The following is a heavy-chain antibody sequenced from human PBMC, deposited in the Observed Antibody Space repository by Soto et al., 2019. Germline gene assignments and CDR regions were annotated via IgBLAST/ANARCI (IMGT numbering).Heavy chain of an antibody. CDR1: GCNFITYG. V-gene: IGHV1-18*01. CDR3: ARDLIAVRPGWFDP. CDR2: ISVYHGNT. J-gene: IGHJ5*02. D-gene: IGHD6-6*01. Sequence: ASVKVSCQASGCNFITYGISWVRQAPGQGLAWMGWISVYHGNTKYAEKVQGRVTMTTDTSTSTAYMELRSLRSDDTAVYYCARDLIAVRPGWFDPWGQGTLVTVSS.